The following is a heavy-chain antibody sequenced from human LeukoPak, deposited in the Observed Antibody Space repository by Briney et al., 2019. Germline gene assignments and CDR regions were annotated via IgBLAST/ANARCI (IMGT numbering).Heavy chain of an antibody. J-gene: IGHJ4*02. D-gene: IGHD3-10*01. CDR1: GGSISSGGHY. CDR2: IYSTGST. Sequence: SETLSLTCTVSGGSISSGGHYWSWIRQPAGKGLEYLGRIYSTGSTNYNPSLRSRVTISVDTSKNHFSLKLSSVTAADTAVYYCARDQTYSGSGIYTYFDYWGQGILVTVSS. V-gene: IGHV4-61*02. CDR3: ARDQTYSGSGIYTYFDY.